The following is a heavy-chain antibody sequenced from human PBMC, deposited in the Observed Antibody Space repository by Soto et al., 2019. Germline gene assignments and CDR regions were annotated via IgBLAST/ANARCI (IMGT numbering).Heavy chain of an antibody. CDR1: GFTFSSYA. CDR2: ISYDGSNK. V-gene: IGHV3-30-3*01. D-gene: IGHD6-19*01. CDR3: ARSIAVAGGPLDY. J-gene: IGHJ4*02. Sequence: PGASLRLSCAASGFTFSSYAMHWVRQAPGKGLEWVAVISYDGSNKYYADSVKGRFTISRDNSKNTLYLQMNSLRAEDTAVYYCARSIAVAGGPLDYWGQGTLVTVSS.